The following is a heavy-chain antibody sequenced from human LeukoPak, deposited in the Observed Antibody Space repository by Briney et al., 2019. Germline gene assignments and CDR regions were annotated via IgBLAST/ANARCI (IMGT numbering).Heavy chain of an antibody. J-gene: IGHJ4*02. V-gene: IGHV3-30*01. D-gene: IGHD3-22*01. CDR1: GFTFSTYA. Sequence: GRSLRLSCAASGFTFSTYALHWVRQAPGKGLEWVGAISFDSTSEQHADFVKGRFTISRDNSKNTLYLQLTNLRAEDTAVYYCARDMDDSSGSYPDYWGQGTLVTVSS. CDR2: ISFDSTSE. CDR3: ARDMDDSSGSYPDY.